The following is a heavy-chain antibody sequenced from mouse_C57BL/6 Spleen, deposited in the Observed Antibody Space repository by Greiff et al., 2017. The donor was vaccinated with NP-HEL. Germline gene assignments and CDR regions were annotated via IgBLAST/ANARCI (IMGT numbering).Heavy chain of an antibody. J-gene: IGHJ2*01. CDR2: IDPSDSYT. CDR3: ARGGTVSYYFDY. D-gene: IGHD1-1*01. V-gene: IGHV1-69*01. CDR1: GYTFTSYW. Sequence: QVQLQQPGAELVMPGASVKLSCKASGYTFTSYWMHWVKQRPGQGLEWIGEIDPSDSYTNYNQKFKGKSTLTVDKSSSTAYMQLSSLTSEDAAVYYGARGGTVSYYFDYWGQGTTLTVSS.